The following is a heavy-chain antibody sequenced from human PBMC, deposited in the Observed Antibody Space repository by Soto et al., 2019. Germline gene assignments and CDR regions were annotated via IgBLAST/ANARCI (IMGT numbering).Heavy chain of an antibody. D-gene: IGHD5-18*01. Sequence: SVTVSCKASGGTLISYTMSWVRQAPGQGLEWMGRLIPVNGKTNYAQKFQGRVTITRDTSASTAYMELSSLRSEDTAVYYCARSPGYSYGDYWGQGTLVTVSS. CDR2: LIPVNGKT. J-gene: IGHJ4*02. CDR3: ARSPGYSYGDY. CDR1: GGTLISYT. V-gene: IGHV1-69*02.